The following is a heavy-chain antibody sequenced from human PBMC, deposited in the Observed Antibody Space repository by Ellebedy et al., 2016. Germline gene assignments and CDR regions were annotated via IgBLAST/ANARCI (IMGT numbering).Heavy chain of an antibody. J-gene: IGHJ5*02. Sequence: GSLRLXXTVSGGSISSSRYYWGWIRQPPGKGLEWIGSIYYSGSTYYNPSLKSRVTISVDTSKNQFSLKLSSVTAADTAVYYCARDAMTITMVRGVSNWFDPWGQGTLVTVSS. CDR1: GGSISSSRYY. V-gene: IGHV4-39*07. CDR2: IYYSGST. CDR3: ARDAMTITMVRGVSNWFDP. D-gene: IGHD3-10*01.